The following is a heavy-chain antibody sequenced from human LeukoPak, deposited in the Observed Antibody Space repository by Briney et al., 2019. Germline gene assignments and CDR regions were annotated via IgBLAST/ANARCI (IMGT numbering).Heavy chain of an antibody. J-gene: IGHJ3*02. CDR3: ARAGVGATPRAFDI. CDR2: INPNSGGT. D-gene: IGHD1-26*01. Sequence: ASVKVSCKASGYTFTCYYMHWVRQAPGQGLEWMGWINPNSGGTNYAQKFQGRVTMTRDTSISTAYMELSRLRSDDTAVYYCARAGVGATPRAFDIWGQGTMVTVSS. V-gene: IGHV1-2*02. CDR1: GYTFTCYY.